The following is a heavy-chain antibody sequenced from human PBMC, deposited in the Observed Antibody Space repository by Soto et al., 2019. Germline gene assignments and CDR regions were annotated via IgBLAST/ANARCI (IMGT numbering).Heavy chain of an antibody. V-gene: IGHV3-23*01. CDR2: ISDSGGST. Sequence: GGSLRLSCAASGFTFSRYAMSWVRQAPGKGLEWVSAISDSGGSTYYADSVKGRFTVSRDNSKNTLYLQMNSLRGEDTAVYYCARSLAVAGSGPDYWGQGALVTVSS. CDR3: ARSLAVAGSGPDY. J-gene: IGHJ4*02. CDR1: GFTFSRYA. D-gene: IGHD6-19*01.